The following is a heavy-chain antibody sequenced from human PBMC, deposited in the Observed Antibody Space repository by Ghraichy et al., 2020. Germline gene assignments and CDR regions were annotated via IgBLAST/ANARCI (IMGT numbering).Heavy chain of an antibody. D-gene: IGHD3-3*01. Sequence: ASVKVSCKASGYTFTGYYMHWVRQAPGQGLEWMGWINPNSGGTNYAQKFQDRVTMTRDTSISTAYMELSRLRSDDTAVYYCARDAIFGVVNNWFDPWGQGTLVTVSS. CDR1: GYTFTGYY. CDR2: INPNSGGT. J-gene: IGHJ5*02. V-gene: IGHV1-2*02. CDR3: ARDAIFGVVNNWFDP.